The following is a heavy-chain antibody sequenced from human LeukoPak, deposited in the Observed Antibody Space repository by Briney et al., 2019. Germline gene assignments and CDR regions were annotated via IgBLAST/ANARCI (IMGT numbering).Heavy chain of an antibody. V-gene: IGHV4-38-2*02. CDR2: IYHSGST. J-gene: IGHJ4*02. D-gene: IGHD1-14*01. CDR3: ARDTGGHYY. Sequence: SETLSLTCAVSGYSISSGYYWGWIRQPPGKGLEWIGSIYHSGSTYYNPSLKSRVTVSVDTSKNQFSLKLSSVTAADTAVYYCARDTGGHYYWGQGTLVTVSS. CDR1: GYSISSGYY.